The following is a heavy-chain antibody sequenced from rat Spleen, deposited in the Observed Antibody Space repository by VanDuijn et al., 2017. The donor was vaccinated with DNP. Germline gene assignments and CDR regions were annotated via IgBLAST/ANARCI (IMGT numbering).Heavy chain of an antibody. CDR1: GLNFNDYW. CDR2: IKQDSTIM. J-gene: IGHJ3*01. CDR3: ARLGWHGWFAY. V-gene: IGHV4-2*01. D-gene: IGHD1-11*01. Sequence: EVNLVESGGGLVQPGRSLKLSCAASGLNFNDYWMGWVRQAPGKGLEWIGEIKQDSTIMNYNPSLKDRFTISRDNAQNSLYLQMSKLGSEDTAIYYCARLGWHGWFAYWGQGTLVTVSS.